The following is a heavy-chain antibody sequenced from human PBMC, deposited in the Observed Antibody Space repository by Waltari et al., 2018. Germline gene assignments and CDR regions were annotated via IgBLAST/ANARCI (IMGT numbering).Heavy chain of an antibody. D-gene: IGHD1-7*01. J-gene: IGHJ3*02. V-gene: IGHV4-31*03. CDR2: IFYRGTA. CDR1: GGSIRRADYY. Sequence: QVQLQESGPGLAQHSQTLSLTCTVSGGSIRRADYYWRWIRQHPGKGLEWVGYIFYRGTADYNPSLEDRVTKSVDTSKNQFALNIYSVTAADTAVYYCARVMYNWNYGVSRWDALDIGGQGTMVTVTP. CDR3: ARVMYNWNYGVSRWDALDI.